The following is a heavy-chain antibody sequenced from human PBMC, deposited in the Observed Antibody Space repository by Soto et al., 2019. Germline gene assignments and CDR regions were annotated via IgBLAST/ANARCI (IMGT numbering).Heavy chain of an antibody. CDR1: GFTFTIYG. J-gene: IGHJ4*02. Sequence: EVQLVESGGGLVQPGGSLRLSCAASGFTFTIYGMNWVRQAPGKGLEWVSYISSSSGTIYYADSVKGRFTISRDNAKNSVYLQMSSLRDEDTAVYYCARITTAGPYFDYWGQGTLVTVSS. D-gene: IGHD6-13*01. CDR3: ARITTAGPYFDY. CDR2: ISSSSGTI. V-gene: IGHV3-48*02.